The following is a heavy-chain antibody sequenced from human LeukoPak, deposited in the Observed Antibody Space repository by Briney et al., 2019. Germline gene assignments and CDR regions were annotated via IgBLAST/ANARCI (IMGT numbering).Heavy chain of an antibody. CDR2: VSNSGTT. J-gene: IGHJ4*02. CDR3: ARHHSSAYPFDY. D-gene: IGHD3-22*01. V-gene: IGHV4-59*08. Sequence: SETLSLPCTGFGGSLSHFYWGWVRQPPGKGLGWIGYVSNSGTTNYRPSLRGRVTVSLDTSQNHVSLKLTSMTAADTGLYYCARHHSSAYPFDYWGQGTLVTVSS. CDR1: GGSLSHFY.